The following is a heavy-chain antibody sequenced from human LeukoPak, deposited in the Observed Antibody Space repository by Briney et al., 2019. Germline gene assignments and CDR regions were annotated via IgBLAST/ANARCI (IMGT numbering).Heavy chain of an antibody. CDR1: GFIFRDHD. Sequence: SGGSLRLSCAASGFIFRDHDMDWVRRAPGKGLEWVGRATNRAKNYIIEYAASVRGRFIISRDDSKNSLYLQMNSLKIEDTAVYYCIHWDYGEPHWGQGTLVTVSS. V-gene: IGHV3-72*01. J-gene: IGHJ1*01. CDR2: ATNRAKNYII. D-gene: IGHD1-26*01. CDR3: IHWDYGEPH.